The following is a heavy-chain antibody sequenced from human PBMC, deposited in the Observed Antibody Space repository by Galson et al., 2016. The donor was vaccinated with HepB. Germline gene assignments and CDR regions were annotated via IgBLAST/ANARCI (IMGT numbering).Heavy chain of an antibody. CDR1: GFTFSSNW. Sequence: SLRLSCAASGFTFSSNWMAWFRRAPERGLEWVANINQAETTKNYIDSVKGRFTISRDNAQNSLYLQMRSLRAEDTAVYYCATDARGGASDIWGQGTMVTVSS. CDR2: INQAETTK. CDR3: ATDARGGASDI. D-gene: IGHD3-10*01. J-gene: IGHJ3*02. V-gene: IGHV3-7*01.